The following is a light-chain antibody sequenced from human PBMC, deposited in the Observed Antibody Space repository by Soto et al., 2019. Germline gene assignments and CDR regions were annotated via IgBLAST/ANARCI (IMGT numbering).Light chain of an antibody. V-gene: IGLV2-14*03. Sequence: QSALTQPASVSGSPGQSITISCTGTISDVGGYNYVSWYQQHPGKAPKLMIFDVSNRPSGVSNRFSGSKSGYXASLTISGLQAEDETDYYCSSYTSSSTYVFGTGTKXTVL. CDR1: ISDVGGYNY. CDR3: SSYTSSSTYV. J-gene: IGLJ1*01. CDR2: DVS.